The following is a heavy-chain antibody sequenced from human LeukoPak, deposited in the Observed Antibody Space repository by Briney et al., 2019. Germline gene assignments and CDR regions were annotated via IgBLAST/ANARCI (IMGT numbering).Heavy chain of an antibody. D-gene: IGHD4-17*01. CDR3: AREGDYGDYGNWFDP. J-gene: IGHJ5*02. CDR2: INPNSGGT. CDR1: GYTFTGYY. V-gene: IGHV1-2*02. Sequence: ASVKASCKASGYTFTGYYMHWVRQAPGQGLEWMGWINPNSGGTNYAQKFQGRVTMTRDTSISTAYMELSRLRSDDTAVYYCAREGDYGDYGNWFDPWGQGTLVTVSS.